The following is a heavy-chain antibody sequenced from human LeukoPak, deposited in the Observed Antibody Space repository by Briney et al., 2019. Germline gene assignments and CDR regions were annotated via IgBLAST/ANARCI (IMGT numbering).Heavy chain of an antibody. CDR1: GFTFSSFW. Sequence: GSLRLSCAASGFTFSSFWMIWVRQAPGKGLEWVANIKQDGSEKYYVDSVKGRFTISRDNAKNSLYLQMNSLRAEDTAVYYCASPATPGITPIDYWGQGTLVTVSS. CDR2: IKQDGSEK. D-gene: IGHD1-20*01. J-gene: IGHJ4*02. CDR3: ASPATPGITPIDY. V-gene: IGHV3-7*01.